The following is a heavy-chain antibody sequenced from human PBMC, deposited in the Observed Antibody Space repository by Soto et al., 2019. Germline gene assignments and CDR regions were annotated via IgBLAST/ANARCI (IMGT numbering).Heavy chain of an antibody. J-gene: IGHJ6*02. V-gene: IGHV1-3*04. CDR1: GYSFTTHA. Sequence: ASVKVSCKASGYSFTTHAMFWVRQAPGQRPEWMGWINTGNGNTRYSPKFQGRVNITRDTSASTAYMELSSLKSEDTAVYYCARGEQLYHYYYGMDVWGQGSTVTVSS. CDR2: INTGNGNT. CDR3: ARGEQLYHYYYGMDV.